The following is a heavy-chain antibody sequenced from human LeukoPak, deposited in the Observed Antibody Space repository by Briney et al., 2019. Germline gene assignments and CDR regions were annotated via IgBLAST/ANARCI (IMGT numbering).Heavy chain of an antibody. CDR2: ISTSGNT. CDR3: ASDSFYDSGGYFYY. CDR1: GGSINVFY. J-gene: IGHJ4*02. D-gene: IGHD3-22*01. Sequence: SETLSLTCTVSGGSINVFYWSWIRQPAGKGLQWIGRISTSGNTDYNPSLKSRVTMSVDTSKNQFSLKLTSVTAADTAVYYCASDSFYDSGGYFYYWGQGTPVTVSS. V-gene: IGHV4-4*07.